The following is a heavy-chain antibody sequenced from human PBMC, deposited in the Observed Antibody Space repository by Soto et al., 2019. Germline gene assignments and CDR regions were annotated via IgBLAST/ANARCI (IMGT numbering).Heavy chain of an antibody. CDR2: IIPILGIA. CDR3: ERGGAVVAAADDAFDI. V-gene: IGHV1-69*02. CDR1: GGTFSSYT. D-gene: IGHD6-13*01. J-gene: IGHJ3*02. Sequence: QVQLVQSGAEVKKPGSSVKVSCKASGGTFSSYTISWVRQAPGQGLEWMGRIIPILGIANYAQKFQGRVTITADKSTSTAYMELSSLRSENTAVYYCERGGAVVAAADDAFDIWGQGTMVTVSS.